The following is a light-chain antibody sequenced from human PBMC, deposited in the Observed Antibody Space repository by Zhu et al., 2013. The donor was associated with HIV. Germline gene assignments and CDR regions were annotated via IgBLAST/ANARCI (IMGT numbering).Light chain of an antibody. CDR1: QSVSSSY. CDR3: QQYDSSPLT. CDR2: GAS. V-gene: IGKV3-20*01. Sequence: EIVLTQSPGTLPLSPGERATLSCTASQSVSSSYLTWYQQRPGQAPRLLIFGASSRASGIPDRFSGSGSGTDFTLTISRLEPEDFAVYYCQQYDSSPLTFGGGTEGGDQ. J-gene: IGKJ4*01.